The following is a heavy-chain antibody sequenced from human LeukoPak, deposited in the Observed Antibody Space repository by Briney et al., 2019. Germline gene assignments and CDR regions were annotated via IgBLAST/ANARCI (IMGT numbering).Heavy chain of an antibody. J-gene: IGHJ6*03. D-gene: IGHD3-16*01. V-gene: IGHV1-2*02. CDR2: IDPKRGVT. Sequence: ASVTVSFKSSGYNFTGYLIHWVRQAPGQGLEWMGWIDPKRGVTRYAQKFQGRVTLTRDTPITTVYMELTSLRSDDTAVYFCARFGEDGDDMDVWGEGTTVTVSS. CDR3: ARFGEDGDDMDV. CDR1: GYNFTGYL.